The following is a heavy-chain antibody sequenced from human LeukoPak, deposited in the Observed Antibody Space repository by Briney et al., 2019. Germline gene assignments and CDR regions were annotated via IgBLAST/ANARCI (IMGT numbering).Heavy chain of an antibody. CDR3: ARSIQLPWFGELSLEY. V-gene: IGHV4-59*12. CDR2: ISYSGTT. CDR1: GGSISSYY. J-gene: IGHJ4*02. Sequence: SETLSLTCTVSGGSISSYYWNWIRQSQRKGLEWLGYISYSGTTYYNPFLKSRVTMSVDTSKNQFSLRLSSVTAADTAVYYCARSIQLPWFGELSLEYWGQGKRVTVSS. D-gene: IGHD3-10*01.